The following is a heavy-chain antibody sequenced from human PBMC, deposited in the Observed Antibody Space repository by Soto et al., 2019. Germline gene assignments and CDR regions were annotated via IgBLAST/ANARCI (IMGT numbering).Heavy chain of an antibody. CDR2: FDPEDGET. Sequence: GASVKVSCKVSGYTLTELSMHWVRQAPGKGLEWMGGFDPEDGETIYAQKFQGRYTMTKETSTDTAYMELVCLRSEGMAVYYCAIDSRIVGGRTYYFDYWGQGTLVTVSS. CDR3: AIDSRIVGGRTYYFDY. CDR1: GYTLTELS. J-gene: IGHJ4*02. V-gene: IGHV1-24*01. D-gene: IGHD1-26*01.